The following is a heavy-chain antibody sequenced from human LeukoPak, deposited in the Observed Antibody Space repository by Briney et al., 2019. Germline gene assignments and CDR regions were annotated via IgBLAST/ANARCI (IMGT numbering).Heavy chain of an antibody. CDR1: GGSINSGYY. Sequence: SETLSLTCTVSGGSINSGYYWVWIRQPPGKGLEWIGSIYRSGSTNYNPSLKSRVTISVDTSKNQFSLKVRSVTAADTAVYYCARGDCSSTICYSPMDVWGKGTTVTVSS. CDR3: ARGDCSSTICYSPMDV. D-gene: IGHD2-2*01. CDR2: IYRSGST. J-gene: IGHJ6*03. V-gene: IGHV4-38-2*02.